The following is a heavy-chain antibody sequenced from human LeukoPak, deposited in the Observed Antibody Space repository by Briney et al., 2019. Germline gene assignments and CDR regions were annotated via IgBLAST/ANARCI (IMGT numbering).Heavy chain of an antibody. CDR2: INPNSGGT. D-gene: IGHD3-10*01. J-gene: IGHJ5*02. CDR3: ARTITMVRGVIGWFDP. Sequence: ASVKVSCKASGYTFTGYYMHWVRQAPGQGLGWMGWINPNSGGTNYAQKFQGRVTVTRDTSISTAYMELSRLRSDDTAVYYCARTITMVRGVIGWFDPWGQGTLVTVSS. V-gene: IGHV1-2*02. CDR1: GYTFTGYY.